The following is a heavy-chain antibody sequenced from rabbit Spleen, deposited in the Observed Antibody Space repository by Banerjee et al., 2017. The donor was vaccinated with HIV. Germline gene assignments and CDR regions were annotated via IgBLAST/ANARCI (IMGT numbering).Heavy chain of an antibody. V-gene: IGHV1S40*01. CDR3: ARDTSSSFSSYGMDL. CDR2: INAGNSGFT. D-gene: IGHD1-1*01. Sequence: SLEESGGDLVKPGASLTLTCTASGFSLTSSDYICWVRQAPGKGLEWISCINAGNSGFTYHASWAKGRFTISKASSTTVTLRMTSLTAADTATYFCARDTSSSFSSYGMDLWGPGTLVTVS. CDR1: GFSLTSSDY. J-gene: IGHJ6*01.